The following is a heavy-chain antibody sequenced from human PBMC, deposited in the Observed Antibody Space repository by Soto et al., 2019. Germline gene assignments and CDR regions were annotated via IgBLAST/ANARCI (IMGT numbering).Heavy chain of an antibody. V-gene: IGHV1-18*01. Sequence: ASVKVSCKASGYTFTSYGTSWVRQAPGQGLEWMGWISAYNGNTNYAQKLQGRVTMTTGTSTSTAYMELRSLRSDDTAVYYCTRAIAAAGSPYGMDVWGQGTTVTVSS. J-gene: IGHJ6*02. D-gene: IGHD6-13*01. CDR2: ISAYNGNT. CDR3: TRAIAAAGSPYGMDV. CDR1: GYTFTSYG.